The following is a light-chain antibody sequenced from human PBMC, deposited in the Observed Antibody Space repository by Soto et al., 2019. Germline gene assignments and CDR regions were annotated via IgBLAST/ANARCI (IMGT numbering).Light chain of an antibody. CDR3: AVWDDTLRGHV. Sequence: QFVLTQPPSASGTPGQSVTISCSGGSSNIGRNFVYWYQQFPGAAPKLLIYGHNQRPSGVPERFSGSKSGTSASLAISGLRSEDEADYYCAVWDDTLRGHVFGTGTKVT. J-gene: IGLJ1*01. CDR2: GHN. CDR1: SSNIGRNF. V-gene: IGLV1-47*01.